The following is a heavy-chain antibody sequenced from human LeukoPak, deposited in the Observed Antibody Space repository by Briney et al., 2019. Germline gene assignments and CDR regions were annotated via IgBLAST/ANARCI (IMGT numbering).Heavy chain of an antibody. CDR3: ARVVAGTYSADY. CDR2: IHYSGST. D-gene: IGHD6-25*01. CDR1: GGSISSSSYY. Sequence: TSETLSLTCTVFGGSISSSSYYWGWIRQPPGKGLEWIGSIHYSGSTYYNPSLKSRVTISVDTSKNQFSLKLSSVTAADTAVYYCARVVAGTYSADYWGQGTLVTVSS. V-gene: IGHV4-39*07. J-gene: IGHJ4*02.